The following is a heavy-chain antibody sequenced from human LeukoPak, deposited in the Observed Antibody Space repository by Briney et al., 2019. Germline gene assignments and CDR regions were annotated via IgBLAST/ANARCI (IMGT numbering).Heavy chain of an antibody. J-gene: IGHJ4*02. D-gene: IGHD2-2*01. CDR2: IYYSGST. V-gene: IGHV4-30-4*01. CDR3: ARGKVVPAAIDY. CDR1: GGSISSGDYY. Sequence: SETLSLTCTVSGGSISSGDYYWSWIRQPPGKGLEWIGYIYYSGSTYYNPSLKSRVTISVDTSKNQFSLKLSSVTAADTAVYYCARGKVVPAAIDYWGQGTLVTVSS.